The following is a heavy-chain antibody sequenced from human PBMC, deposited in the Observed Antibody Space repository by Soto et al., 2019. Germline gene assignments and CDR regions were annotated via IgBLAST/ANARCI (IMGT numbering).Heavy chain of an antibody. D-gene: IGHD6-25*01. Sequence: GWSLRLSCEASGFTASSNFMSWVRQAPGKGLEWVSILYSGGSTYYADSVKGRFTISRDNSKNTFYLQMNSLRAEDTALYYCGSGYNSGWPDYWGQGSLVTVSS. CDR3: GSGYNSGWPDY. CDR1: GFTASSNF. CDR2: LYSGGST. J-gene: IGHJ4*02. V-gene: IGHV3-53*01.